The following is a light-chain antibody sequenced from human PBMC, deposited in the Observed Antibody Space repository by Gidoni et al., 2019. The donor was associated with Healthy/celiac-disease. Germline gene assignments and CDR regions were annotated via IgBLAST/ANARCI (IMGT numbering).Light chain of an antibody. Sequence: DIVMTQSPLSLPVTPGEPASISCRSSQSLLHSNGYNYLDWYLQKPGQSPQLLIYLGSNRASGVPDRFSGSGSGTDFTLKICRVEAEDVGVYYCMQALQTPLFGPXTKVDIK. CDR1: QSLLHSNGYNY. J-gene: IGKJ3*01. CDR2: LGS. CDR3: MQALQTPL. V-gene: IGKV2-28*01.